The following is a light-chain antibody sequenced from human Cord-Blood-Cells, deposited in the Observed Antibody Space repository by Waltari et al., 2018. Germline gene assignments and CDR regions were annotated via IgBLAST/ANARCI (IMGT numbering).Light chain of an antibody. J-gene: IGKJ4*01. CDR3: QQYNSPPLT. CDR2: KAS. CDR1: QSISSW. V-gene: IGKV1-5*03. Sequence: DIQMTQSPSTRSASVGDRVTITCRASQSISSWLAWYQQKPGKAPKLLIYKASSLESGVPSRFSGRGSGTEFTLTISSLQPDDVATYYRQQYNSPPLTFGGGTKVEIK.